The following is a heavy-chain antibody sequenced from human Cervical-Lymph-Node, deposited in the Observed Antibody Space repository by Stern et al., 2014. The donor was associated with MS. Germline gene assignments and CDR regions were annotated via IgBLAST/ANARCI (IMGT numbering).Heavy chain of an antibody. CDR1: GGSISSGGYY. CDR2: IYYSGST. D-gene: IGHD5-18*01. Sequence: QVQLQESGPGLVQPSQTLSLTCTVSGGSISSGGYYWSWIRQHPGKGLEWIGYIYYSGSTYYNPSLKSLVTISVDTSKNQFSLKLSSVTAADTAVYYCARVDTAMVTFDYWGQGTLVTVSS. V-gene: IGHV4-31*01. J-gene: IGHJ4*02. CDR3: ARVDTAMVTFDY.